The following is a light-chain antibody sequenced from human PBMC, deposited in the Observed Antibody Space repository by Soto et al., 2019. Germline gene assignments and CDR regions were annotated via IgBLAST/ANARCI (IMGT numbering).Light chain of an antibody. CDR1: QSVSSSY. CDR3: QQYHTSPLT. J-gene: IGKJ1*01. V-gene: IGKV3-20*01. Sequence: DIVMTQSPLSLPVTPGEPASISCRASQSVSSSYIAWYQQKRGQAPRRLIYGASIRATGIPDRFSGSGSGTDFTLTISRLEPEDFALYYCQQYHTSPLTFGQGTKVDIK. CDR2: GAS.